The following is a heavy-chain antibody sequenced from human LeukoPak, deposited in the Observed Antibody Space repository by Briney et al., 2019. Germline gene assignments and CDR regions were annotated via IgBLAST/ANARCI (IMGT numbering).Heavy chain of an antibody. CDR2: ISSSGSTI. J-gene: IGHJ6*04. Sequence: GGSLRLSCAASGFAFKNAWMSWVRQAPGKGLEWVSYISSSGSTIYYADSVKGRFTISRDNAKNSLYLQMNSLRAEDTAVYYCAELGITMIGGVWGKGTTVTISS. D-gene: IGHD3-10*02. V-gene: IGHV3-48*03. CDR3: AELGITMIGGV. CDR1: GFAFKNAW.